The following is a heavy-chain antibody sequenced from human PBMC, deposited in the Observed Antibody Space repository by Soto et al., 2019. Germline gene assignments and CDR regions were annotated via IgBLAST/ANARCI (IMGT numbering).Heavy chain of an antibody. Sequence: VKVSCKASGGTFSSYAISWVRQAPGQGLEWMGGIIPIFGTANYAQKFQGRVTITADESTSTAYMELSSLRSEDAAVYYCVRRSDYYGSGTQRYYYGMDVWGQGTTVTVSS. V-gene: IGHV1-69*01. CDR3: VRRSDYYGSGTQRYYYGMDV. CDR2: IIPIFGTA. J-gene: IGHJ6*02. CDR1: GGTFSSYA. D-gene: IGHD3-10*01.